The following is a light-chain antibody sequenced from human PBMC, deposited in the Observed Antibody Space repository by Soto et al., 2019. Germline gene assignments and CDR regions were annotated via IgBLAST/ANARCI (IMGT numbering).Light chain of an antibody. CDR3: QQYGGSPT. Sequence: EIVLTQSPGTLSLSPGERATLSCRASQSVSSNLAWYQQKPGQAPRLLIYGASTRATGIPDRFTGSGSGTDFTLTISRLEPEDFAVYYCQQYGGSPTFGEGTRLEIK. V-gene: IGKV3-20*01. CDR1: QSVSSN. J-gene: IGKJ5*01. CDR2: GAS.